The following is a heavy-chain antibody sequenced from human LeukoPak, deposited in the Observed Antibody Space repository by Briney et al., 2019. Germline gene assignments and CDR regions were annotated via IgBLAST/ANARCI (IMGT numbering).Heavy chain of an antibody. J-gene: IGHJ3*02. D-gene: IGHD1-26*01. Sequence: GGSLRLSCAASGFTFSSYWTSWVRQAPGKGLEWVANIKQDGSEKYYVDSVKGRFTISRDNAKNSLYLQMDSLRAEDTAVYYCARDRVVGGGGAFDIWGQGTMVTVSS. V-gene: IGHV3-7*01. CDR3: ARDRVVGGGGAFDI. CDR2: IKQDGSEK. CDR1: GFTFSSYW.